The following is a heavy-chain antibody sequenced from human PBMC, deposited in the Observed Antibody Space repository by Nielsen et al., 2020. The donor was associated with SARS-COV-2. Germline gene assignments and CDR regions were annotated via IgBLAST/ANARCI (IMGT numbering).Heavy chain of an antibody. J-gene: IGHJ6*02. CDR3: ARGWRATVVTRPYYYGMDV. CDR1: GGSISSSSYY. CDR2: IYYSGST. V-gene: IGHV4-39*01. Sequence: ESLKISCTVSGGSISSSSYYWGWIRQPPGKGLEWIGSIYYSGSTYYNPSLKSRVTISVDTSKNQFSLKLSSVTAADTAVYYCARGWRATVVTRPYYYGMDVWGQGTTVTVSS. D-gene: IGHD4-23*01.